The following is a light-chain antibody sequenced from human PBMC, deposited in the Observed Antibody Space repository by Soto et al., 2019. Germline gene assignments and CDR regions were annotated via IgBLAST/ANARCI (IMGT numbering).Light chain of an antibody. CDR1: QSIVTY. Sequence: DIQMTQSPSSLSASVGDRVTITCRASQSIVTYLNWYLQKPGKAPKLLIYAASNLQSGVPSRFSGSGSGTDFTLTISSLQPEDFATYFCQQYYSFPWTFGQGTKVEIK. CDR2: AAS. V-gene: IGKV1-39*01. CDR3: QQYYSFPWT. J-gene: IGKJ1*01.